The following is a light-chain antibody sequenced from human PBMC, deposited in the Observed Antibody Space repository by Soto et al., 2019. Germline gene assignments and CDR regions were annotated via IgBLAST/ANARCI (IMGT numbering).Light chain of an antibody. CDR2: EDT. Sequence: QSVLTQPASVSGSPGQSITISCTGTSSDIGSYNRVSWYQQHPGKAPKLMLYEDTQRPSRVSNRFSGSKSGNTASLTITGLQAEDEADYYCCSYAGPTIFVVFGGGTKLTVL. J-gene: IGLJ2*01. CDR3: CSYAGPTIFVV. V-gene: IGLV2-23*02. CDR1: SSDIGSYNR.